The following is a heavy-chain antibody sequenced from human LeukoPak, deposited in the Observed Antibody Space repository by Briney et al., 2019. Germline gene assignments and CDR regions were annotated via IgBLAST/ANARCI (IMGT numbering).Heavy chain of an antibody. CDR2: ISGSGGST. CDR1: GITFSSYA. J-gene: IGHJ4*02. Sequence: GGSLRLSCAGSGITFSSYAMSWVRQAPGKGLEWVSTISGSGGSTYYADSVKGRFTISRDNSKNTLYLQMNSLRAEDTAVYYCAFCRAGSAACSFDYWGQGTLVTVSS. CDR3: AFCRAGSAACSFDY. V-gene: IGHV3-23*01. D-gene: IGHD3-10*01.